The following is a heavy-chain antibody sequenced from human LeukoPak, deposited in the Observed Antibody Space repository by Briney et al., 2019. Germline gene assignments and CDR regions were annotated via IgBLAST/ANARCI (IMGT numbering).Heavy chain of an antibody. CDR2: IYSGGST. V-gene: IGHV3-66*01. CDR1: GFTVNSND. J-gene: IGHJ6*02. D-gene: IGHD1-26*01. CDR3: ARYRGYGMDV. Sequence: GGSLRLSCAASGFTVNSNDMSWVRQAPGKGLEWVAVIYSGGSTHYADSVKGRFTISRDNSKNTLFLQMNSLRAEDTAVYYCARYRGYGMDVWGQGTTVTVSS.